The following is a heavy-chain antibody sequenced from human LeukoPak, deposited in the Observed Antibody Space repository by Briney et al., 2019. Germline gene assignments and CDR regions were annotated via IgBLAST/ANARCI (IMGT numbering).Heavy chain of an antibody. Sequence: SETLSLTCTVSGGSINSYYWSWIRQPPGKGLEWIGYIYYSGSTKYSPSLKSRVTISVDTSKNQFSLKLRSVTAADTAVYYCARGGSGYDSFYYYGMDVWGQGTTVTVSS. D-gene: IGHD5-12*01. J-gene: IGHJ6*02. V-gene: IGHV4-59*01. CDR1: GGSINSYY. CDR2: IYYSGST. CDR3: ARGGSGYDSFYYYGMDV.